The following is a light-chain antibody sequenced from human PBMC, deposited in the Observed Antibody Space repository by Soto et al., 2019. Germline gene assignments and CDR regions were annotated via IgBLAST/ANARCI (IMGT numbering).Light chain of an antibody. Sequence: DIQMTQSPSSLSASVGDRVTITCRASQSISSYLNWYQQKPGKAPKLLIYAASSLQSGVPSRFSGSGSGTDFTLTISSLQPEDFATYDCQQSYSLPQTFGQGTKLEIK. V-gene: IGKV1-39*01. CDR1: QSISSY. CDR3: QQSYSLPQT. J-gene: IGKJ2*01. CDR2: AAS.